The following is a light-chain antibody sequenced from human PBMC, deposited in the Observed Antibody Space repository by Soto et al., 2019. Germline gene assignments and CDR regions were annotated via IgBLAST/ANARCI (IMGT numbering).Light chain of an antibody. Sequence: QLVLTQSPSASSSLGASANLTCTLSSGHSSNAIAWHQQQPEQGPRYLMKPNSDGSHSKGDGIPDRFSGSSSGAERYLTISRLQSEDEADYYCQTWGTGIVVFGGGAKLTVL. J-gene: IGLJ2*01. CDR2: PNSDGSH. CDR1: SGHSSNA. CDR3: QTWGTGIVV. V-gene: IGLV4-69*01.